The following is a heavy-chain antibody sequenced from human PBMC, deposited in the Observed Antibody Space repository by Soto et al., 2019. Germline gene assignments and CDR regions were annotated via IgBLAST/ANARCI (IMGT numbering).Heavy chain of an antibody. CDR2: IYNTGST. CDR3: AREREGLGLINY. Sequence: SETLSLTCTVSGGSISSGGYYWSWIRQHPGKGLEWIGYIYNTGSTYYNPSLESRVTISVDTSKNQFSLKLKFVTVADTAIYFCAREREGLGLINYWGQGSLVTVAS. J-gene: IGHJ4*02. CDR1: GGSISSGGYY. D-gene: IGHD2-8*01. V-gene: IGHV4-30-4*08.